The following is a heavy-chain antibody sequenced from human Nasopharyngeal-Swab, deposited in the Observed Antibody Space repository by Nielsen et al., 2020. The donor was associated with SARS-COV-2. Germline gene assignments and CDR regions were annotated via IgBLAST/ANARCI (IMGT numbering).Heavy chain of an antibody. Sequence: LVTPFLPPALFCWSLWGFYWSWIRQPPGKGLEWIGEINHSGSTNYNPSLKSRVTISVDTSKNQFSLKLSSVTAADTAVYYCARHTANTEDWGQGTLVTVSS. CDR2: INHSGST. V-gene: IGHV4-34*01. J-gene: IGHJ4*02. CDR1: CWSLWGFY. CDR3: ARHTANTED. D-gene: IGHD5-18*01.